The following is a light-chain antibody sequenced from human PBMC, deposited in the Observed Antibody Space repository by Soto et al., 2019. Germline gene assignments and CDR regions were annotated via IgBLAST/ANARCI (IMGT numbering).Light chain of an antibody. CDR3: VLYMGSGIWV. V-gene: IGLV8-61*01. CDR2: STN. J-gene: IGLJ3*02. CDR1: SGSVSTSYY. Sequence: QTVVTQEPSFSVSPGRTVTLTCGLSSGSVSTSYYPSWYQQTPGQAPRTLIYSTNTRSSGVPDRFSGSILGNKAALTITGAQADDASDYSCVLYMGSGIWVFGGGTKLTVL.